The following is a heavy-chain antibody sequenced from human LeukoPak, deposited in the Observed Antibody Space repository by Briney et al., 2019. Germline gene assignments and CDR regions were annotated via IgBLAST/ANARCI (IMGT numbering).Heavy chain of an antibody. CDR2: VSDSGST. CDR3: ARGTREDGYNPKGYSYYYMDV. Sequence: SETLSLTCIVSGGSISTYFWTWTRQSPGKGLEWIGYVSDSGSTNYNPSLKSRVTISVDTSKNQFSLKLTSVTAADTAVYYCARGTREDGYNPKGYSYYYMDVWGKGTTVTVSS. J-gene: IGHJ6*03. CDR1: GGSISTYF. V-gene: IGHV4-59*01. D-gene: IGHD5-24*01.